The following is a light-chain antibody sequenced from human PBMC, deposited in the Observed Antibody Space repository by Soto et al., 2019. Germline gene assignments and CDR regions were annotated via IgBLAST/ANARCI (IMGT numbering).Light chain of an antibody. Sequence: DIQMTQSPSSLSASVGDRFTITGRASQSISSYLNWYQQKPGKAPKLLIYDASNLETGVPSRFSGSGSGTDFTVTISSLQPEDFATYSCQQYYNLPITFGQGTRLEI. V-gene: IGKV1-33*01. J-gene: IGKJ5*01. CDR3: QQYYNLPIT. CDR2: DAS. CDR1: QSISSY.